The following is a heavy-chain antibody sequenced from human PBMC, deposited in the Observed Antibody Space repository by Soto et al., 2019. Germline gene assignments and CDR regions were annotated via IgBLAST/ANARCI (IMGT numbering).Heavy chain of an antibody. V-gene: IGHV1-69*12. CDR2: IRPIFRTP. J-gene: IGHJ6*02. CDR3: ARDKDRQQLGGNYYYILDV. Sequence: QVQLEQSGAEVKKPGSSVKVSCKASGGTFSTSAISWVRQAPGQGLEWMGGIRPIFRTPDYAQKFQGRVTVTADESTSTAYMELSGLTSDDTAVYYCARDKDRQQLGGNYYYILDVWGQGTTVTVSS. D-gene: IGHD3-3*02. CDR1: GGTFSTSA.